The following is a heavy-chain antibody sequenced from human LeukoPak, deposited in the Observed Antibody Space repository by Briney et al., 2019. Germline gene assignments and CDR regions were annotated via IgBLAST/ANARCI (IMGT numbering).Heavy chain of an antibody. D-gene: IGHD3-22*01. Sequence: PGGSLRLSCAASGFTFSSYSMNWVRQAPGKGLEWVSSISSSSSYIYYADSVKGRFTISRDNAKNSLYLQMNSLRAEDTAVYYCARGYYYDSSGPYYYYMDVWGKGTTVTVSS. J-gene: IGHJ6*03. CDR1: GFTFSSYS. V-gene: IGHV3-21*01. CDR3: ARGYYYDSSGPYYYYMDV. CDR2: ISSSSSYI.